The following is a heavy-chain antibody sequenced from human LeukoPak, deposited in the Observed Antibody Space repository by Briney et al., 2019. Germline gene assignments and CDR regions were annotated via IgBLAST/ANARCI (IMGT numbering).Heavy chain of an antibody. J-gene: IGHJ4*02. CDR3: ANSNYPPFDY. CDR1: GFTFSSYA. CDR2: ISGSGGSP. V-gene: IGHV3-23*01. D-gene: IGHD4-11*01. Sequence: PGGSLRLSCAASGFTFSSYAMSWVRQAPGKGLEWVSAISGSGGSPYYADSVKGRFTISRDNSKNTLYLQMNSLRAEDTAVYYCANSNYPPFDYWGQGTLVTVSS.